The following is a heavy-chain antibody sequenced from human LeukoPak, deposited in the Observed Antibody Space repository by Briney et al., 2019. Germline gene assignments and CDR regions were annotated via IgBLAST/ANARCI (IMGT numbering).Heavy chain of an antibody. CDR2: INPNSGGT. Sequence: ASVKVSCKASGYTFTGYYMHWVRQAPGQGLEWMGWINPNSGGTNYAQKFQGRVTMTRDTSISTAYMELSRLRSDDTAVYYCAREARTWELLQFDPWGQGTLVTVSS. V-gene: IGHV1-2*02. CDR1: GYTFTGYY. CDR3: AREARTWELLQFDP. J-gene: IGHJ5*02. D-gene: IGHD1-26*01.